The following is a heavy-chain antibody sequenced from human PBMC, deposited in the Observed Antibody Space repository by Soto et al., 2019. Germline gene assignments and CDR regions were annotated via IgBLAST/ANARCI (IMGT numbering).Heavy chain of an antibody. J-gene: IGHJ6*02. V-gene: IGHV4-61*08. Sequence: SETLSLTCTVSGGSISSGDYYWSWIRQPPGKGLEWIGYIYYSGSTNYNPSLKRRVTISVDTSKNQFSLKLSSVTAADTAVYYCARGPPRDDFWCGYYLYPHYYYGMVVWGQGTMLPVYS. D-gene: IGHD3-3*01. CDR2: IYYSGST. CDR1: GGSISSGDYY. CDR3: ARGPPRDDFWCGYYLYPHYYYGMVV.